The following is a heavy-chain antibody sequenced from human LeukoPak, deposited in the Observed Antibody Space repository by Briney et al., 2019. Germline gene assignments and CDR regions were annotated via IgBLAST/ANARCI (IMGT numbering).Heavy chain of an antibody. CDR1: GFTFSSYE. Sequence: GGSLRLSCAASGFTFSSYEMNWVRQAPGKGLEWVSSISSSSSYIYYADSVKGRFTISRDNAKNSLYLQMNSLRAEDTAVYYCAREYCSGGSCYRAFDIWGQGTMVTVSS. J-gene: IGHJ3*02. D-gene: IGHD2-15*01. CDR2: ISSSSSYI. CDR3: AREYCSGGSCYRAFDI. V-gene: IGHV3-21*01.